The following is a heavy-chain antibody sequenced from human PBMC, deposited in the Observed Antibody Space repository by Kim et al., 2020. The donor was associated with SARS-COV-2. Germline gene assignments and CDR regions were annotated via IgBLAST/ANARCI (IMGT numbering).Heavy chain of an antibody. Sequence: GGSLRLSCIASGFTVSSNYMTWVRQAPGKGLEWISVFYPGGDKYYADSVKGRFAISRDSSRNTLYLQMSNLRAEDTAVYYCAGRASCVTSCHFGPWGPGTLVTVSS. CDR1: GFTVSSNY. CDR2: FYPGGDK. V-gene: IGHV3-53*01. J-gene: IGHJ5*02. D-gene: IGHD2-2*01. CDR3: AGRASCVTSCHFGP.